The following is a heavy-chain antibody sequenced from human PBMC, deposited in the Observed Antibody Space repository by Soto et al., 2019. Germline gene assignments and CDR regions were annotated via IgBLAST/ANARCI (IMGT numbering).Heavy chain of an antibody. CDR2: IYYSGGT. V-gene: IGHV4-31*03. J-gene: IGHJ4*02. Sequence: PSETLSLTCTVSGGSISSGGYYWSWIRQHPGKGLEWIGYIYYSGGTYYNPSLKSRVTISVDTSKNQFSLKLSSVTAADTAVYYCARGIYYDFWSGYPGYFDYWGQGTLVTVSS. D-gene: IGHD3-3*01. CDR1: GGSISSGGYY. CDR3: ARGIYYDFWSGYPGYFDY.